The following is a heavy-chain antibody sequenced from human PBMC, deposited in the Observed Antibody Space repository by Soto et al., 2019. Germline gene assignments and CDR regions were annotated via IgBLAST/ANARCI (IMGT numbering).Heavy chain of an antibody. CDR2: IYYSGST. J-gene: IGHJ6*02. CDR1: GGSISSYY. V-gene: IGHV4-30-4*01. CDR3: ARDRLPTVTTRYYYYGMDV. D-gene: IGHD4-17*01. Sequence: SETLSLTCTVSGGSISSYYWSWIRQPPGKGLEWIGYIYYSGSTYYNPSLKSRVTISVDTSKNQFSLKLSSVTAADTAVYYCARDRLPTVTTRYYYYGMDVWGQGTTVTVSS.